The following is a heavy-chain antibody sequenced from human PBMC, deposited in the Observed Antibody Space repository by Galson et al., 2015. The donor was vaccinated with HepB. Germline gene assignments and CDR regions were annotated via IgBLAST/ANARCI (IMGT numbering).Heavy chain of an antibody. CDR1: GYTFISYD. V-gene: IGHV1-8*01. J-gene: IGHJ4*02. CDR2: MNPNSGNT. D-gene: IGHD6-19*01. Sequence: SVKVSCKASGYTFISYDINWVRQAPGQGLEWMGWMNPNSGNTHYAQNFQGRVTMTSNTSINTAFLEMSGQRSEHTAVYYCARRRGGGGWDAAFDFWGQGTLVSVSS. CDR3: ARRRGGGGWDAAFDF.